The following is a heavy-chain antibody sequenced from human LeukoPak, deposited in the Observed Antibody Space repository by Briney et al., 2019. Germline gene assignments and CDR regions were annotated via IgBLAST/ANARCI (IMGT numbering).Heavy chain of an antibody. CDR1: GYTFTGYY. Sequence: ASVKVSCKASGYTFTGYYMHWVRQAPGQGLEWMGWINPNSGGTNYAQKFQGRVTMTRDTSISTAYMELSRLRSDDTAVYYCARASAAAGFPSHYYYYYYMDVWGKGTTVTVSS. J-gene: IGHJ6*03. CDR2: INPNSGGT. D-gene: IGHD6-13*01. V-gene: IGHV1-2*02. CDR3: ARASAAAGFPSHYYYYYYMDV.